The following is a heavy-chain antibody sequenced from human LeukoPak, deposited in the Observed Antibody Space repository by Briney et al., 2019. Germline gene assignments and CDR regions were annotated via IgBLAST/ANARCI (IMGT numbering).Heavy chain of an antibody. CDR2: IYPGDSDT. CDR3: ARVTADCSSTSCPLDY. Sequence: NAGESLKISCKGSGYSFTSYWIGWVRQMPGKGLEWMGIIYPGDSDTRYSPSFQGQVTISGDKSINTAHLQWSSLKASDTAMYYCARVTADCSSTSCPLDYWGQGTLVTVSS. CDR1: GYSFTSYW. V-gene: IGHV5-51*01. D-gene: IGHD2-2*01. J-gene: IGHJ4*02.